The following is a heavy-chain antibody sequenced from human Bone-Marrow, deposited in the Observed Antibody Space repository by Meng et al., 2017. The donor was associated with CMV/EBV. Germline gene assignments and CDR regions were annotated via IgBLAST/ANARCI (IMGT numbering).Heavy chain of an antibody. D-gene: IGHD3-10*01. CDR2: INPSGGST. CDR1: GYTFTIYY. CDR3: ARVKGSITMVRGGWFDP. Sequence: QVQLVQSGAEVKKPGASVQVSLRAAGYTFTIYYMHWVRQAPGQGLEWMGIINPSGGSTSYAQKFQGRVTMTRDTSTSTVYMELSSLRSEDTAVYYCARVKGSITMVRGGWFDPWDQGTLVTVAS. V-gene: IGHV1-46*01. J-gene: IGHJ5*02.